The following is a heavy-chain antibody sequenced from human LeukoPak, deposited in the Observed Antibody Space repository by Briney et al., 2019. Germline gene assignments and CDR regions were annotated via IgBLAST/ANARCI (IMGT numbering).Heavy chain of an antibody. CDR3: ARDSPGYSSSWYPAY. V-gene: IGHV3-30-3*01. D-gene: IGHD6-13*01. CDR1: GFTFSSYA. J-gene: IGHJ4*02. CDR2: ISYDGSNK. Sequence: GGSLRLSCAASGFTFSSYAMHWVRQAPGKGLEWVAVISYDGSNKYYADSVKGRFTIPRDNSKNTLYLQMNSLRAEDTAVYYCARDSPGYSSSWYPAYWGQGTLVTVSS.